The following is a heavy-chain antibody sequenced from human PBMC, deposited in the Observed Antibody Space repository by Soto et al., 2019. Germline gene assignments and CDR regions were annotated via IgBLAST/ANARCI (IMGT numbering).Heavy chain of an antibody. CDR3: AKDAGYSYGYNAFDI. J-gene: IGHJ3*02. Sequence: QVQLVESGGGVVQPGRSLRLSCAASGFTFSSYGMHWVRQAPGKGLEWVAVISYDGSNKYYADSVKGRFTISRDNSKNTLYLQMNSLRAEDRAVYYCAKDAGYSYGYNAFDIWGQGTMVTVSS. V-gene: IGHV3-30*18. CDR1: GFTFSSYG. D-gene: IGHD5-18*01. CDR2: ISYDGSNK.